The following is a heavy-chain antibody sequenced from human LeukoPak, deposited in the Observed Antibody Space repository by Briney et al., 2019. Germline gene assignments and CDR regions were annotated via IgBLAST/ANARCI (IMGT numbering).Heavy chain of an antibody. V-gene: IGHV1-24*01. CDR2: FDPEDGET. CDR3: ARGGEYQLLWGGYYYYGMDV. CDR1: GYTLTELS. Sequence: ASVKVSCKVSGYTLTELSMHWVRQAPGKGLEWMGGFDPEDGETIYAQKLQGRVTMTTDTSTSTAYMELRSLRSDDTAVYYCARGGEYQLLWGGYYYYGMDVWGQGTTVTVSS. J-gene: IGHJ6*02. D-gene: IGHD2-2*01.